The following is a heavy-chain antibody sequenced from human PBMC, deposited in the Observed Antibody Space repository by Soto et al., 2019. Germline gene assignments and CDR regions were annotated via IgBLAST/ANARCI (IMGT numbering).Heavy chain of an antibody. J-gene: IGHJ4*02. CDR1: GGSISSGDYY. CDR2: IYYSGST. CDR3: ARANLRGGGSSSDY. Sequence: TLSLTCTVSGGSISSGDYYWSWIRQPPGKGLEWIGYIYYSGSTYYNPSLKSRVTISVDTSKNQFSLKLSSVTAADTAVYYCARANLRGGGSSSDYWGQGTLVTVSS. D-gene: IGHD6-6*01. V-gene: IGHV4-30-4*01.